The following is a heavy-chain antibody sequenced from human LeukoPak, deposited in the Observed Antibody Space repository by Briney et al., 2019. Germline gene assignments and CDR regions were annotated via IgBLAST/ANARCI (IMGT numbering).Heavy chain of an antibody. CDR1: GYTFTSYV. V-gene: IGHV1-18*01. J-gene: IGHJ4*02. D-gene: IGHD1-26*01. Sequence: GASVKVSCKASGYTFTSYVISWVRQAPGQGLEWMGWISAYNGHTNYAQKLQGRVTMTTDTYTSTAYMELRSLRSDDTAVYYCATGATYSFDYWGQGTLVTVSS. CDR2: ISAYNGHT. CDR3: ATGATYSFDY.